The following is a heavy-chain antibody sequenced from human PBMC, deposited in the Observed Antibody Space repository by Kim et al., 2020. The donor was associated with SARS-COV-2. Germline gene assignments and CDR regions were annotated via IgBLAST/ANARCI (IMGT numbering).Heavy chain of an antibody. Sequence: SETLSLTCTVSGGSISSYYWSWIRQPPGKGLEWIGYIYYSGSTNYNPSLKSRVTISVDTSKNQFSLKLSSVTAADTAVYYCARTVKAGETYYYDSSGYRAFDLWGRGTLVTVSS. CDR2: IYYSGST. D-gene: IGHD3-22*01. J-gene: IGHJ2*01. CDR1: GGSISSYY. V-gene: IGHV4-59*01. CDR3: ARTVKAGETYYYDSSGYRAFDL.